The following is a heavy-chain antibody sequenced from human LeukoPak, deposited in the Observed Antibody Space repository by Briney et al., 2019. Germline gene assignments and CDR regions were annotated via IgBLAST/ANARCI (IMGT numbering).Heavy chain of an antibody. CDR3: GRQVSWSISGGNWFDP. J-gene: IGHJ5*02. CDR1: GGSFSGYY. CDR2: INHSGST. D-gene: IGHD3-3*01. Sequence: SETLSLTCAVYGGSFSGYYWSGIPQPPGKGLEWIGEINHSGSTNYNPSLKSRVTISVDTSKNQFSLKLSSVTAADTAVYYCGRQVSWSISGGNWFDPWGQGTLVTVSS. V-gene: IGHV4-34*01.